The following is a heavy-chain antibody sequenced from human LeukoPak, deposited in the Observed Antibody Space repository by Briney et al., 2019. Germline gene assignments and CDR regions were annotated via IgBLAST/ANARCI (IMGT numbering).Heavy chain of an antibody. CDR3: ARDVDWILFDY. V-gene: IGHV3-74*01. J-gene: IGHJ4*02. CDR2: VNREGTTS. Sequence: GGSLRLSCAASGFTFSTYWMHWVRQVPGKGLVWVSRVNREGTTSAYADSVKGRFTISRDNDKITLYLQMNSLRVEDTAVYYCARDVDWILFDYWGQGTLVTVSS. CDR1: GFTFSTYW. D-gene: IGHD3-9*01.